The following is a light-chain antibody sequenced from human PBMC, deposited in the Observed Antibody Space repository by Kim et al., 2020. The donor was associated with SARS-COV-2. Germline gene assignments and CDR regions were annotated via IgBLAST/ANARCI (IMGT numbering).Light chain of an antibody. CDR1: GSNSGNNY. Sequence: KFTIPCSGSGSNSGNNYVSRYQQLPGTAPKLLIYDNNKRPSGIPDRFSGSKSGTSATLGITGLQTGDEADYYCGTWDSSLSAVVFGGGTQLTVL. V-gene: IGLV1-51*01. CDR3: GTWDSSLSAVV. J-gene: IGLJ2*01. CDR2: DNN.